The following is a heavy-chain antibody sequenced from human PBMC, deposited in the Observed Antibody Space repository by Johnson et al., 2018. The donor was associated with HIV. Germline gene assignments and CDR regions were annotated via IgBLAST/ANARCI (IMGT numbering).Heavy chain of an antibody. CDR2: ISGSGRSI. V-gene: IGHV3-48*04. Sequence: VQLVESGGGVVQPGRSLRLSCAASGFTFSSYAMHWVRQAPGKGLEWVSYISGSGRSIYYADSLKGRFSISRDNAKNSLYLQMNSLRAEDTAVYFCARAYSYGYGDTDALDMWGQGTMVTVS. D-gene: IGHD5-18*01. J-gene: IGHJ3*02. CDR1: GFTFSSYA. CDR3: ARAYSYGYGDTDALDM.